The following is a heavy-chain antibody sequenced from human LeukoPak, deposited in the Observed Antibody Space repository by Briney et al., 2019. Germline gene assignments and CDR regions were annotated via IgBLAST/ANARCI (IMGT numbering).Heavy chain of an antibody. V-gene: IGHV4-59*01. Sequence: SETLSLTCRVSGGSISSYYWSWIRQAPGKGLEWIGYIYYSGSTKYSPSLKSRVTISLDTSKNQLSLKLSSVTAADTAMYYCARATVTTVPYYYYMDVWGKGTTVTVSS. D-gene: IGHD4-11*01. CDR2: IYYSGST. CDR3: ARATVTTVPYYYYMDV. J-gene: IGHJ6*03. CDR1: GGSISSYY.